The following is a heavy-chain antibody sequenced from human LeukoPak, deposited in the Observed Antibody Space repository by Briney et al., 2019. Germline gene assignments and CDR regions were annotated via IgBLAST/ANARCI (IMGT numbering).Heavy chain of an antibody. D-gene: IGHD2-21*01. CDR3: ARGVLLFPDL. CDR1: GYSINNPYY. J-gene: IGHJ5*02. CDR2: LSHSGST. V-gene: IGHV4-38-2*01. Sequence: PSETLSLTCAVSGYSINNPYYWGWIRQPPGKGLEWVGSLSHSGSTYYSPSLESRVTISVDTSKNQLSLKLSSVTAADTAVYYCARGVLLFPDLWGQGTLVTVSS.